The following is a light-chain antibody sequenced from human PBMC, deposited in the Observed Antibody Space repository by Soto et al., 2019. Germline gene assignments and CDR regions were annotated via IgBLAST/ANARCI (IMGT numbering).Light chain of an antibody. CDR2: QVT. Sequence: QSVLTQPASVSGSPGQSITSSCTGTSSDVGTRNFVSWYQQHPGKAPKLMIYQVTNWPSGVSNRFSGSKSGNTASLTISGLQAEDEADYYCSSYTDSTNYVFGTGTKVTVL. J-gene: IGLJ1*01. CDR3: SSYTDSTNYV. CDR1: SSDVGTRNF. V-gene: IGLV2-14*01.